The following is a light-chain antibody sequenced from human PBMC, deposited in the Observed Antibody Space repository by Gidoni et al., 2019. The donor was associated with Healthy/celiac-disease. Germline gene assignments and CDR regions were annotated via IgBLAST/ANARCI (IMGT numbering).Light chain of an antibody. J-gene: IGKJ4*01. CDR3: QQYYSTPLT. CDR2: WAS. V-gene: IGKV4-1*01. Sequence: QSVLYSSNNKNYLAWYQQKPGQPPKLLIYWASTRESGVPDRFSGSGSGTDFTLTISSLQAEDVAVYYCQQYYSTPLTFGGXTKVEIK. CDR1: QSVLYSSNNKNY.